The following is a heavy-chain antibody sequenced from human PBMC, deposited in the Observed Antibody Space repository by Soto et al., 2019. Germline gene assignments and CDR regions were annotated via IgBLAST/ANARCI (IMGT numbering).Heavy chain of an antibody. CDR2: INHSGST. CDR3: ARGVPAAIEGYYYYYMDV. Sequence: ETLSLTCAVYGGSFSGYYWSWIRQPPGKGLEWIGEINHSGSTNYDPSLKSRVTISVDTSKNQFSLKLSSVTAADTAVYYCARGVPAAIEGYYYYYMDVWGKGTTVTVS. V-gene: IGHV4-34*01. J-gene: IGHJ6*03. D-gene: IGHD2-2*01. CDR1: GGSFSGYY.